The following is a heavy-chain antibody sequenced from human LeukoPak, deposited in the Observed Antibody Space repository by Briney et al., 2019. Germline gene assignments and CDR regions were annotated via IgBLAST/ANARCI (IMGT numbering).Heavy chain of an antibody. V-gene: IGHV1-2*02. CDR3: ARGQKGVVVVAATSGYYYGMDV. CDR2: INPNSGGT. CDR1: GYTFTGYY. Sequence: ASVKLSCKSSGYTFTGYYMHWVRQAPGQGLEWMGWINPNSGGTNYAQKFQGRVTMTRDTSISTAYMELRRLSSDDTAVYNCARGQKGVVVVAATSGYYYGMDVWGQGTTVTVSS. J-gene: IGHJ6*02. D-gene: IGHD2-15*01.